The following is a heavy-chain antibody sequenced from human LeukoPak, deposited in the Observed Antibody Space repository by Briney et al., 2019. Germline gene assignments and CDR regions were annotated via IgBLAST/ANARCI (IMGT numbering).Heavy chain of an antibody. D-gene: IGHD6-13*01. V-gene: IGHV3-7*01. Sequence: GGSLRLSCAASGFIYSNYGMTWVRQAPGKGLEWVANINQDGSEKYYVDSVKGRFTISRDNAKNSLYLQMNSLRAEDTALYYCVKLSVAAPGSDYWGQGTLVTVSS. CDR1: GFIYSNYG. CDR3: VKLSVAAPGSDY. CDR2: INQDGSEK. J-gene: IGHJ4*02.